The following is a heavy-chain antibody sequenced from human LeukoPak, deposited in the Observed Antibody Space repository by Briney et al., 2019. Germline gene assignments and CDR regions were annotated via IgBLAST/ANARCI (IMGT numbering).Heavy chain of an antibody. Sequence: PGGSLRLSCAASGFTFSVSGMHWVRQAPGKGLEWVAVISYDGTNKYYADSVKGRFTISRDNSKNTLYLQMNSLRAEDTAVYYCAKDQGYSSSWYTFDIWGQGTMVTVSS. CDR3: AKDQGYSSSWYTFDI. D-gene: IGHD6-13*01. CDR1: GFTFSVSG. CDR2: ISYDGTNK. J-gene: IGHJ3*02. V-gene: IGHV3-30*18.